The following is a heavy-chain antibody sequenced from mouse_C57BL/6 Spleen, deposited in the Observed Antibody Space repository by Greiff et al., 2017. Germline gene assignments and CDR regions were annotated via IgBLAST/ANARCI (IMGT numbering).Heavy chain of an antibody. J-gene: IGHJ4*01. Sequence: QVQLQQPGTELVKPGASVKLSCKASGYTFTSYWMHWVKQRPGQGLEWIGNINPSNGGTNYNEKFKSKATLTVDKSSSTAYMQLSSLTSEDSAVXYCAREDYYGSYAMDYWGQGTSVTVSS. CDR2: INPSNGGT. CDR3: AREDYYGSYAMDY. V-gene: IGHV1-53*01. CDR1: GYTFTSYW. D-gene: IGHD1-1*01.